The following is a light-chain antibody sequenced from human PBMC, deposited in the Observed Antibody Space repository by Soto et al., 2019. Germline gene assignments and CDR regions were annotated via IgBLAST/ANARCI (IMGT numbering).Light chain of an antibody. V-gene: IGLV1-44*01. J-gene: IGLJ1*01. CDR3: AAWDDSLNGGYV. Sequence: QSVLTQPPSASGTPGQRVTISCSGSSYNIGSNTVNWYQQLPGTAPKLLIYSNNQRPSGVPDRFSGSKSGTSAALAISGLQSEDEADYYCAAWDDSLNGGYVFGTGTKVTVL. CDR1: SYNIGSNT. CDR2: SNN.